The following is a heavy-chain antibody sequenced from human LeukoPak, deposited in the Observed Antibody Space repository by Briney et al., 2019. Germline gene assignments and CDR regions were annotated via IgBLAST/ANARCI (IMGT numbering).Heavy chain of an antibody. Sequence: PGGSLRLSCAAAGFTFSSYEMNWVRQAPGKGLEWVSYISSSGSTIYYADSVKGRFTISRDNAKNSLYLQMNSLRAEDTAVYYCARDLASSSWNNYYGMDVWGQGTTVTVSS. D-gene: IGHD6-13*01. J-gene: IGHJ6*02. CDR3: ARDLASSSWNNYYGMDV. V-gene: IGHV3-48*03. CDR2: ISSSGSTI. CDR1: GFTFSSYE.